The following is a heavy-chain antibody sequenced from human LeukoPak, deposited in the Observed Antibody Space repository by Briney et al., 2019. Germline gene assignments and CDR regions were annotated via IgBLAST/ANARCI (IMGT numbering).Heavy chain of an antibody. CDR2: IYLGGII. CDR3: ARIQGIPAVDNWFDP. D-gene: IGHD6-13*01. CDR1: GGSISSSDW. J-gene: IGHJ5*02. V-gene: IGHV4-4*02. Sequence: SETLSLTCTVSGGSISSSDWFSWVRQTPRKGLEWIGEIYLGGIINYNPSLKSRVTISVDKSNNQFSLKLTSVTAADTAMYYCARIQGIPAVDNWFDPWGQGALVTVSS.